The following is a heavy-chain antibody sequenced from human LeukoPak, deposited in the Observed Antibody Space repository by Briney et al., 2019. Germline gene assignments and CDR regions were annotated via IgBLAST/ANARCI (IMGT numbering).Heavy chain of an antibody. CDR2: INPNSGGT. D-gene: IGHD2/OR15-2a*01. CDR1: GYTFTGYY. CDR3: ARPPTFDNDAFDI. V-gene: IGHV1-2*02. Sequence: ASVKVSCKASGYTFTGYYMHWVRQAPGQGLEWMGWINPNSGGTNYAQKFQGRVTMTRDTSISTAYMELSRLRSDDTAVYYCARPPTFDNDAFDIWGQGTMVTVSS. J-gene: IGHJ3*02.